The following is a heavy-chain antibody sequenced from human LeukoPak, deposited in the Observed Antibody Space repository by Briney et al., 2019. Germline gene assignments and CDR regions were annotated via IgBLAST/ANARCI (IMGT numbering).Heavy chain of an antibody. CDR2: MNPYSGGT. J-gene: IGHJ6*03. Sequence: GPSVKVSCKASGYTFTGYYMHWVRQAPGQGLEWMGWMNPYSGGTNCAQKFQGRVTMTRDTSISTAYMELSSLRSEDTAVYYCARVSASTSFYYYYYYMDVWGKGTTVTISS. D-gene: IGHD2-2*01. CDR1: GYTFTGYY. V-gene: IGHV1-2*02. CDR3: ARVSASTSFYYYYYYMDV.